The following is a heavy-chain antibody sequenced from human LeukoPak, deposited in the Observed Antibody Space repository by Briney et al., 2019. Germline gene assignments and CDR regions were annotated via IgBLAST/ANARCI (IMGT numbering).Heavy chain of an antibody. D-gene: IGHD3-10*01. Sequence: ASVKVSCKASGYTFTSYDINWVRQATGQGLEWMGWMNPNSGNTGYAQKFQGRVTITADKSTSTAYMELSSLRSEDTAVYYCARDRYYYGSGTYPGGFDPWGQGTLVTVSS. CDR3: ARDRYYYGSGTYPGGFDP. CDR2: MNPNSGNT. CDR1: GYTFTSYD. V-gene: IGHV1-8*01. J-gene: IGHJ5*02.